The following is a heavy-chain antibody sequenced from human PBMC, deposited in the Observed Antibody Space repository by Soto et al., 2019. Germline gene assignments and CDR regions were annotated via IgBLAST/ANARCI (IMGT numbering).Heavy chain of an antibody. V-gene: IGHV4-30-4*01. CDR3: ARESFLLGYYYGMDV. CDR2: IYYSGST. Sequence: QVQLQESGPGLVKPSQTLSLTCTVSGGSISSGDYYWSWIRQPPGKGLEWIGYIYYSGSTYYNPSLKSRVTISVDTSKNQFSLKLSSVTAADTAVYYCARESFLLGYYYGMDVWGQGTTVTVSS. CDR1: GGSISSGDYY. D-gene: IGHD7-27*01. J-gene: IGHJ6*02.